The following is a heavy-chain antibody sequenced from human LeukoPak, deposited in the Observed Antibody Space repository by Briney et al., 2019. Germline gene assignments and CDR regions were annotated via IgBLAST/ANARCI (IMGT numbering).Heavy chain of an antibody. Sequence: GASVKLSCKASGYTFTVYYMHWGRHAHGQGLEWMGLITPNSGGTNYAQKFQGRVTMTRDTAISTDYMELSRLRSDDTAVYYCARVNTGNAFGGVIASFDYWGQGTLFTVS. D-gene: IGHD3-16*02. J-gene: IGHJ4*02. CDR3: ARVNTGNAFGGVIASFDY. CDR1: GYTFTVYY. CDR2: ITPNSGGT. V-gene: IGHV1-2*02.